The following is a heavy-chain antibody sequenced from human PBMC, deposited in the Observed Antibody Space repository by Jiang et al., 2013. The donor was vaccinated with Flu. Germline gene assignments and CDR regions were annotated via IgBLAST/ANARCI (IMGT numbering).Heavy chain of an antibody. J-gene: IGHJ4*02. D-gene: IGHD3-10*01. Sequence: SLKSRVTISVDTSKNQFSLKLSSVTAADTAVYYCASTYGSGSRFDYWGQGTLVTVSS. CDR3: ASTYGSGSRFDY. V-gene: IGHV4-31*02.